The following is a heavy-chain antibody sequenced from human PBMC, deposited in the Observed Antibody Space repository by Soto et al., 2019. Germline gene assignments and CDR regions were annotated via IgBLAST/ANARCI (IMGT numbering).Heavy chain of an antibody. CDR1: GVSLSTGGVG. V-gene: IGHV2-5*02. J-gene: IGHJ4*02. CDR2: IYWDDDQ. D-gene: IGHD2-15*01. Sequence: QITLKESGPTLVKPTQTLTLTCNVSGVSLSTGGVGVGWIRQPPGKALEWLALIYWDDDQRSSPSLKSRLTITKDTSKNQGVLTMTSMAPEDTATYYCAHMRAAKFDYWGQGTLVTVSS. CDR3: AHMRAAKFDY.